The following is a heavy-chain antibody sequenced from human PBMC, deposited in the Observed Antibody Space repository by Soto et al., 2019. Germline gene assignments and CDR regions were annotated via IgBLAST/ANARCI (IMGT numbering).Heavy chain of an antibody. V-gene: IGHV3-33*01. J-gene: IGHJ4*02. D-gene: IGHD3-3*01. CDR2: IWYDGSNK. CDR3: AREGYDFWSGYPNYYFDY. CDR1: GFTFSSYG. Sequence: QVQLVESGGGVVQPGRSLRLSCAASGFTFSSYGMHWVRQAPGKGLEWVAVIWYDGSNKYYADSVKGRFTISRDNSKNTLYLQMNSLRADDTAVYYCAREGYDFWSGYPNYYFDYWGQGTLVTVSS.